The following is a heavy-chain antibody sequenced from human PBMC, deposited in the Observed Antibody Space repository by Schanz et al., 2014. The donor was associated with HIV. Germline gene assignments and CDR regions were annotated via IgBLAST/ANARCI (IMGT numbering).Heavy chain of an antibody. CDR3: AREGGNLVEGGYFFDY. J-gene: IGHJ4*02. CDR1: GGNFSSYG. V-gene: IGHV1-69*01. CDR2: IMPILGTA. Sequence: QVQLVQSGAEVKKPGSSVKGSCKASGGNFSSYGISWGRQAPGQGLEWMGGIMPILGTANYAQKLQGRVTITADESTSTAYMELSSLRLEDTAVYYCAREGGNLVEGGYFFDYWGQGTLVTVSS. D-gene: IGHD2-15*01.